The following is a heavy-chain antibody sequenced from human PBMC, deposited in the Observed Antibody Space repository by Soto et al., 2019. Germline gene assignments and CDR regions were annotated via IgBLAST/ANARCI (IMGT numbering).Heavy chain of an antibody. CDR2: IRSKAYGGTT. CDR3: TRVYYDRSGYLTNFDY. J-gene: IGHJ4*02. Sequence: GGSLRLSCTASGFAFGYYGMIWVRQAPGKGLEWVGFIRSKAYGGTTEYAASVKGRISISRDDSTSIAYLQMNSLKTEDTAVYYCTRVYYDRSGYLTNFDYWGQGTLVTVSS. V-gene: IGHV3-49*04. D-gene: IGHD3-22*01. CDR1: GFAFGYYG.